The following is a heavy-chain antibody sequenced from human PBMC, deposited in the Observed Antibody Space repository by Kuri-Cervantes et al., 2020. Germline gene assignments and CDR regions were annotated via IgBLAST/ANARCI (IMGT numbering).Heavy chain of an antibody. V-gene: IGHV3-9*01. CDR1: GFSFDDYG. CDR3: AKDLDTMIVVAYGMDV. D-gene: IGHD3-22*01. Sequence: SLKIPCAASGFSFDDYGMHWVRQAPGKGLEWVSGISWNSGSIGYADSVKGRFTISRDNAKNSLYLQMNSLRAEDTAVYYCAKDLDTMIVVAYGMDVWGQGTTVTVSS. CDR2: ISWNSGSI. J-gene: IGHJ6*02.